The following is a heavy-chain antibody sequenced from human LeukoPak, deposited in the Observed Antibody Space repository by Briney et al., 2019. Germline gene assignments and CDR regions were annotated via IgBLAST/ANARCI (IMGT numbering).Heavy chain of an antibody. CDR3: ARKHYDRTFDI. Sequence: SETLSLTCTVSGGSISSSSYYWGWIRQPPGKGLEWIGSIYYSGSTYYNPVLKSRVTITVDKSKNQFSLKLSSVTATDTAVYYCARKHYDRTFDIWGQGKMVTVSS. J-gene: IGHJ3*02. D-gene: IGHD3-22*01. CDR2: IYYSGST. CDR1: GGSISSSSYY. V-gene: IGHV4-39*07.